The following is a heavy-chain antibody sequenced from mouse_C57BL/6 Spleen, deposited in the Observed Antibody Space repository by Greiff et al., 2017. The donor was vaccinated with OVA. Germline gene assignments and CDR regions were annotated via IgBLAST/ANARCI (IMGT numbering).Heavy chain of an antibody. CDR3: ARGYDYDVAY. CDR2: ISSGSSTI. V-gene: IGHV5-17*01. Sequence: EVKLMESGGGLVKPGGSLKLSCAASGFTFSDYGMHWVRQAPEKGLEWVAYISSGSSTIFYADTVKGRFTISRDNAQNTLFLQMTSLRSEDTAMYYCARGYDYDVAYWGQGTLVTVSA. J-gene: IGHJ3*01. D-gene: IGHD2-4*01. CDR1: GFTFSDYG.